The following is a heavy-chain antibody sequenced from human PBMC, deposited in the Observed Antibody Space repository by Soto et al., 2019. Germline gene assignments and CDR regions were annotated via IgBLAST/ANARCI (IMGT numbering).Heavy chain of an antibody. D-gene: IGHD3-10*01. CDR2: IYYSGST. Sequence: PSETLSLTCTVSGGSISSGDYYWSWIRQPPGKGLEWIGYIYYSGSTYYNPSLKSRVTISVDTSKNQFSLKLSSVTAADTAVYYCARLKSGQFYYGMDVLGQGTTVTVSS. V-gene: IGHV4-30-4*01. J-gene: IGHJ6*02. CDR1: GGSISSGDYY. CDR3: ARLKSGQFYYGMDV.